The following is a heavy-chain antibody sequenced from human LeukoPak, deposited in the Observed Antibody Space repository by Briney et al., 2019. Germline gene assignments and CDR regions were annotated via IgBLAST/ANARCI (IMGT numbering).Heavy chain of an antibody. Sequence: GGSLRLSCAASGLTFDDYAMHWVRQAPGKGLEWVSLISWDGGSTYYADSVKGRFTISGDNSKNPLYLQMNSLRTEDTALYYCAKGGDGYGELTDDFDYWGQGTLVTVSS. D-gene: IGHD5-18*01. CDR2: ISWDGGST. V-gene: IGHV3-43*01. CDR3: AKGGDGYGELTDDFDY. CDR1: GLTFDDYA. J-gene: IGHJ4*02.